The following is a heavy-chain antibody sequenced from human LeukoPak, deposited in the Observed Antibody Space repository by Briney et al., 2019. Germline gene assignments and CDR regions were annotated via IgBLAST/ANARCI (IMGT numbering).Heavy chain of an antibody. CDR1: RGSFSGYY. D-gene: IGHD6-19*01. CDR2: INHSGST. V-gene: IGHV4-34*01. Sequence: SETLSLTCAVYRGSFSGYYWSWICQPLRKGLDWIGEINHSGSTNYNPSLTSRVTISVDTSKNQFSLKLSSVTAADTAVYCCARGMYSSGWPIDYWGQGTMVTVSS. CDR3: ARGMYSSGWPIDY. J-gene: IGHJ4*02.